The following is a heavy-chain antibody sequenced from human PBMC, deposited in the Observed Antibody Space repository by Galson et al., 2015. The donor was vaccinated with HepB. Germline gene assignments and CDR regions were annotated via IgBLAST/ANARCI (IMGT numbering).Heavy chain of an antibody. D-gene: IGHD1-20*01. CDR2: ISGGGDST. V-gene: IGHV3-23*01. J-gene: IGHJ4*02. CDR3: AKATNWTFPRGYLEY. CDR1: GFTFSTYA. Sequence: SLRLSCAASGFTFSTYAMSWVRQAPGKGLEWVSAISGGGDSTYCADSVMGRFTISRDNSKNTLYLQMNSLRAEDTAVYYCAKATNWTFPRGYLEYWGQGSLVTVSP.